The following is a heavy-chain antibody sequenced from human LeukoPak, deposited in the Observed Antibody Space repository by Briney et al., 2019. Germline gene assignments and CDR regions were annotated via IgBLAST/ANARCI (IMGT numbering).Heavy chain of an antibody. V-gene: IGHV3-9*01. CDR1: GFTFSSYA. Sequence: GGSLRLSCAASGFTFSSYAMSWVRQAPGKGLEWVSGLNWNSGSIGYADSVKGRFTISRDNAKNSLYLQMNSLSTEDTALYYCVKGEDSSSWYSFDYWGQGTLVTVSS. J-gene: IGHJ4*02. CDR3: VKGEDSSSWYSFDY. CDR2: LNWNSGSI. D-gene: IGHD6-13*01.